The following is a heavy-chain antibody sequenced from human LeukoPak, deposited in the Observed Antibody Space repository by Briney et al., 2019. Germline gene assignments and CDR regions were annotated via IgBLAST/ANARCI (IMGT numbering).Heavy chain of an antibody. J-gene: IGHJ3*02. CDR1: GGTFSSYA. CDR2: IIPILGIA. Sequence: GSSVKVSCKASGGTFSSYAISWVRQAPGQGLEWMGRIIPILGIANYAQKFQGRVTITADKSTSTAYMELSSLRSEDTAVYYCARDQIHRDGAFDIWGQGTMVTVSS. D-gene: IGHD5-18*01. V-gene: IGHV1-69*04. CDR3: ARDQIHRDGAFDI.